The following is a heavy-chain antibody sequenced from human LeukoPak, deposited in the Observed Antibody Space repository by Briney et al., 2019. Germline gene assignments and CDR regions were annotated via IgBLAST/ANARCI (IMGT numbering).Heavy chain of an antibody. CDR2: IYYSGRT. CDR1: GGSISSGDYY. D-gene: IGHD3-16*01. V-gene: IGHV4-30-4*01. J-gene: IGHJ4*02. CDR3: ARSPSRWGAKGVYYDY. Sequence: SQTLSLTCTVSGGSISSGDYYWSWIRQPPGKGLEWIGYIYYSGRTYYNTSLKKRVIVSVDTSKSQFSLKLSSVTAADTAVYYCARSPSRWGAKGVYYDYWGQGTLVTVSS.